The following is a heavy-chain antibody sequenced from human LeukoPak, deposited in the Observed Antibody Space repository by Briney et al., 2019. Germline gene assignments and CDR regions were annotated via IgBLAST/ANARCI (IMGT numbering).Heavy chain of an antibody. V-gene: IGHV3-23*01. CDR3: AKDAPGYDFRSGQNWFDP. Sequence: GGSLRLSCAASGFTFSSYAMSWVRQAPGKGLEWVSAISGSGGRTYYADSVKGRFTISRDNSKHTLYLQMNNLRAEDTAVYYCAKDAPGYDFRSGQNWFDPWGEGTLVIVSS. CDR1: GFTFSSYA. D-gene: IGHD3-3*01. J-gene: IGHJ5*02. CDR2: ISGSGGRT.